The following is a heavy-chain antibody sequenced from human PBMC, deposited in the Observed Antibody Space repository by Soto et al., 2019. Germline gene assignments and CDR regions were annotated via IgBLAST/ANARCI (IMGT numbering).Heavy chain of an antibody. V-gene: IGHV3-23*01. CDR3: AKLLPRAFDI. CDR2: ISGSGAGT. D-gene: IGHD2-15*01. Sequence: GGSLRLSCAASGFTFSNYAMSWVRQAPGKGLEWVSTISGSGAGTYYSDSVWGRFTISRDNSKNTLYLQMNSLRAEDTAVYYCAKLLPRAFDIWGQGTMVTVSS. CDR1: GFTFSNYA. J-gene: IGHJ3*02.